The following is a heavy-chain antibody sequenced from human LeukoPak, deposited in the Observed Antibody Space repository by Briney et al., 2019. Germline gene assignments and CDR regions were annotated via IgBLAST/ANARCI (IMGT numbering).Heavy chain of an antibody. D-gene: IGHD3-10*01. J-gene: IGHJ4*02. CDR2: IYSGGNT. Sequence: GGSLRLSCTVSGFTVSSNSMSWVRQAPGKGLEWVSFIYSGGNTHYSDSVKGRFAISRDNSKNTLYLQMNSLRADDTAVYYCAKNTMVRGYYFDYWGQGTLVTVSS. V-gene: IGHV3-53*01. CDR1: GFTVSSNS. CDR3: AKNTMVRGYYFDY.